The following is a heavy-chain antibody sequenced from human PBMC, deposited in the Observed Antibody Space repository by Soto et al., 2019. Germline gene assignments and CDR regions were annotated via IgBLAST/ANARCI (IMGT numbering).Heavy chain of an antibody. CDR2: INAYNGNT. V-gene: IGHV1-18*01. Sequence: ASVKVSCKASGYSFTSYAMSWVRQAPGQGLEWMGWINAYNGNTKYAQKFQDRVTMTTDTSTNTVYMELRSLTSDDTAVYYCARDGVALTTGISGYWGQGTLVTVSS. J-gene: IGHJ4*02. D-gene: IGHD4-17*01. CDR3: ARDGVALTTGISGY. CDR1: GYSFTSYA.